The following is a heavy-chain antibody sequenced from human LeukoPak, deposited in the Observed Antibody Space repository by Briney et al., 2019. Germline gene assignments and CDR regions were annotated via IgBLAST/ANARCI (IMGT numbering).Heavy chain of an antibody. CDR1: GYTFTGYY. CDR3: ARDGFYGDYVAHWFDP. V-gene: IGHV1-2*02. J-gene: IGHJ5*02. D-gene: IGHD4-17*01. CDR2: INPNSGGT. Sequence: ASVKVSCKASGYTFTGYYMHWVRQAPGQGLEWMGWINPNSGGTNYAQKFQGRVTMTRDTSISTAYMELSRLRSDDTAVYYCARDGFYGDYVAHWFDPWGQGTLDTVSS.